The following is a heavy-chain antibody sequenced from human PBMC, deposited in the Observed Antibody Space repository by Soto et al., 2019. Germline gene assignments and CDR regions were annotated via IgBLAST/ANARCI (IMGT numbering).Heavy chain of an antibody. J-gene: IGHJ2*01. V-gene: IGHV3-53*01. CDR2: IYSDGTT. Sequence: PGGSLRLSCAASGFIVTSNYMSWVRQAPGKGLEWVSVIYSDGTTNYAESVKGRFTISRDNSKNTVYLQMNSLRAEDTAVYYCAKTHRATKVVTRYWYFDLWGRGTLVTVSS. D-gene: IGHD2-21*02. CDR3: AKTHRATKVVTRYWYFDL. CDR1: GFIVTSNY.